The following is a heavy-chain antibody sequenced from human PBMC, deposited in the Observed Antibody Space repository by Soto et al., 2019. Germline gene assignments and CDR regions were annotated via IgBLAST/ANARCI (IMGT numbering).Heavy chain of an antibody. V-gene: IGHV1-69*13. D-gene: IGHD5-18*01. Sequence: SVKVSCKASGYTFTPYAIHWVRQAPGQGLEWMGGIIPIFGTANYAQKFQGRVTITADESTSTAYMELSSLRSEDTAVYYCARKTVDTAMENYYYYGRDVGGQGTRVTVSS. CDR1: GYTFTPYA. CDR2: IIPIFGTA. CDR3: ARKTVDTAMENYYYYGRDV. J-gene: IGHJ6*02.